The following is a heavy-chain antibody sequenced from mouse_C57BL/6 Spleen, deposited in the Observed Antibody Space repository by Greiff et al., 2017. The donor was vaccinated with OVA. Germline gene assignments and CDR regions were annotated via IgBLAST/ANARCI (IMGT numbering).Heavy chain of an antibody. D-gene: IGHD1-1*01. CDR1: GYAFSSSW. J-gene: IGHJ2*01. V-gene: IGHV1-82*01. Sequence: VQRVESGPELVKPGASVKISCKASGYAFSSSWMNWVKQRPGKGLEWIGRIYPGDGDTTYNGKFKGKATLTADKSSSTAYMQLSSLTSEDSAVYFCARRITTEGGYFDYWGQGTTLTVSS. CDR2: IYPGDGDT. CDR3: ARRITTEGGYFDY.